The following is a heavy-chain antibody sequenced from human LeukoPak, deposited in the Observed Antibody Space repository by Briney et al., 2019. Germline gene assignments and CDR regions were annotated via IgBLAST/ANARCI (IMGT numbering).Heavy chain of an antibody. J-gene: IGHJ5*02. CDR3: ARDGSGNYVYNWFDP. V-gene: IGHV3-74*01. CDR1: GFTFSSYW. CDR2: INTDGSST. D-gene: IGHD3-10*01. Sequence: GGSLRLSCEASGFTFSSYWMHWVRQAPGKGLVWVSRINTDGSSTTYADSVKGRFTISRDNAENTLYLQMTSLRAEDTAVYYCARDGSGNYVYNWFDPWGQGTLVTVSS.